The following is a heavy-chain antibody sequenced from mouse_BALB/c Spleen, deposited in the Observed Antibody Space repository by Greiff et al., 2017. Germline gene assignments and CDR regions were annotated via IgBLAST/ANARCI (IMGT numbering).Heavy chain of an antibody. J-gene: IGHJ2*01. Sequence: ESGPGLVKPSQSLSLTCTVTGYSITSDYAWNWIRQFPGNKLEWMGYISYSGSTSYNPSLKSRISITRDTSKNQFFLQLNSVTTEDTATYYCARGNLDYWGQGTTLTVSS. CDR1: GYSITSDYA. D-gene: IGHD2-1*01. CDR3: ARGNLDY. V-gene: IGHV3-2*02. CDR2: ISYSGST.